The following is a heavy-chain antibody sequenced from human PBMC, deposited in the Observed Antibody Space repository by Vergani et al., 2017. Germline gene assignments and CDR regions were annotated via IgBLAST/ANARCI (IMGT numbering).Heavy chain of an antibody. V-gene: IGHV3-74*01. D-gene: IGHD3-16*01. J-gene: IGHJ6*02. CDR1: GFTFSSYW. Sequence: EVQLVESGGGLVQPGGSLRLSCAASGFTFSSYWMHWVRQAPGKGLVWVSRINSDGSSTSYADSVKGRFTISRDNAQNTLYLQMNSLRAEDTAVYYCARVDGVDGGYGMDVWGQGTTVTVSS. CDR3: ARVDGVDGGYGMDV. CDR2: INSDGSST.